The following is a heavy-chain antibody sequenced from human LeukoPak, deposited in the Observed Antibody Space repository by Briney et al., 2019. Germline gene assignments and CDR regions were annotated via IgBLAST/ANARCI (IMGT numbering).Heavy chain of an antibody. Sequence: LAGGSLRLSCAASGFTFSSYSMNWVRQAPGKGLEWVSYISSSSSIIYYADSVKGRFTISRDNAKNSLYLQMNSLRDEDTAVYYCARDSTREWLVRDYYYYGMDVWGQGTTVTVSS. V-gene: IGHV3-48*02. D-gene: IGHD6-19*01. CDR2: ISSSSSII. J-gene: IGHJ6*02. CDR3: ARDSTREWLVRDYYYYGMDV. CDR1: GFTFSSYS.